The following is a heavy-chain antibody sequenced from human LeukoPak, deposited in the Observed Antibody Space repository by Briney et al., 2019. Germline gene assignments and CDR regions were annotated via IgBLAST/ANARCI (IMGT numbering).Heavy chain of an antibody. J-gene: IGHJ4*01. D-gene: IGHD4-17*01. CDR1: GGSFSGYY. CDR2: INHSGST. Sequence: PSETLSLTCAVYGGSFSGYYWSWIRQPPGKGLEWIGEINHSGSTNYNPSLKSRVTISVDTSKNQFSLKLSSVTAADTAVYYCARYGGLRSDYWGHGTLVTVSS. V-gene: IGHV4-34*01. CDR3: ARYGGLRSDY.